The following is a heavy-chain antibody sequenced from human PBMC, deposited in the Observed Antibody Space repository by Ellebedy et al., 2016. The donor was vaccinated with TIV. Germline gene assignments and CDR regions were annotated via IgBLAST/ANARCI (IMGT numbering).Heavy chain of an antibody. V-gene: IGHV3-23*01. CDR3: ARDRGGYTYGNFDY. CDR1: GFSLSNSF. CDR2: LTADGRST. D-gene: IGHD5-18*01. Sequence: GESLKISXAASGFSLSNSFMSWIRQAPGKGLEWVSTLTADGRSTYFADSVKGRFTISRDNAKNSLYLQMNSLRDEDTAVYYCARDRGGYTYGNFDYWGQGTLVTVSS. J-gene: IGHJ4*02.